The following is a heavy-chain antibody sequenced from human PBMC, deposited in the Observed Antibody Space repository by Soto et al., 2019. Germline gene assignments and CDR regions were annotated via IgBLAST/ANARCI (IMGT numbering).Heavy chain of an antibody. CDR1: GCTFTSYG. CDR2: INAANGDT. J-gene: IGHJ5*02. D-gene: IGHD6-13*01. Sequence: ASVKVSCKASGCTFTSYGIHWVRQAPGQRLEWMGWINAANGDTKYSPKFQGRVTITRDTSASTAYMELSSLRSEDTAVYYCVRRHVSATGIDWFDPWGQGTLVTVSS. CDR3: VRRHVSATGIDWFDP. V-gene: IGHV1-3*01.